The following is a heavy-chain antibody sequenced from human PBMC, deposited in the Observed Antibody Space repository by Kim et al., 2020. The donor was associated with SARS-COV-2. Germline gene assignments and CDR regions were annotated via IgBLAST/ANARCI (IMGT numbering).Heavy chain of an antibody. J-gene: IGHJ5*02. D-gene: IGHD3-22*01. V-gene: IGHV4-39*01. Sequence: SETLSLTCTVSGGSISSSSYYWGWIRQPPGKGLEWIGSIYYSGSTYYNPSLKSRVTISVDTSKNQFSLKLSSVTAADTAVYYCARLRATMIVVVTTRWFDPWGQGTLVTVSS. CDR1: GGSISSSSYY. CDR2: IYYSGST. CDR3: ARLRATMIVVVTTRWFDP.